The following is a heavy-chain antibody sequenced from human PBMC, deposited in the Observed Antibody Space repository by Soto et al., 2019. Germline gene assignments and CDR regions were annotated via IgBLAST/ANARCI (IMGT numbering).Heavy chain of an antibody. V-gene: IGHV3-23*01. Sequence: GGSLRLSCAASGFTFSGYAMTWVSQAPGRGLEWVSLISGSGGGTFYADSVKGRFTISRDNSKNTLHLQMNSLRAEDAAIYYCAKASAYGSGSLDNWGQGALVTVSS. D-gene: IGHD3-10*01. CDR2: ISGSGGGT. J-gene: IGHJ4*02. CDR3: AKASAYGSGSLDN. CDR1: GFTFSGYA.